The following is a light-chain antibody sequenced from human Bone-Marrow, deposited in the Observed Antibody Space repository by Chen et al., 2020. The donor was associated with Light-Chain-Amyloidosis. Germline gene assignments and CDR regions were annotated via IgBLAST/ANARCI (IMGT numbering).Light chain of an antibody. CDR2: GAS. Sequence: EIVLTQSPATLSVSPGERATLSCRASQSVSSTYLAWYQQKPGQAPRLLIYGASTRATGIPARFSGSGSGTEFTLTISSLQSEDFAVYYCQQFNNWPVTFGGGTKVEIK. CDR1: QSVSSTY. CDR3: QQFNNWPVT. V-gene: IGKV3-15*01. J-gene: IGKJ4*01.